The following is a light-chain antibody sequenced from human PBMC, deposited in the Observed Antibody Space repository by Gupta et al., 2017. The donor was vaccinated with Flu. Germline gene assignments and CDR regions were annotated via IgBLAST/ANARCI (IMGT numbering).Light chain of an antibody. V-gene: IGLV2-14*01. CDR2: EVS. Sequence: TSSDVGGYNYVSWYQQHPGKAPKLMIFEVSNRPSGVSNRFSGSKSGNTASLTISGLQAEDEADYYCSSYTTTSTRVFGGGTKLTVL. CDR1: SSDVGGYNY. J-gene: IGLJ3*02. CDR3: SSYTTTSTRV.